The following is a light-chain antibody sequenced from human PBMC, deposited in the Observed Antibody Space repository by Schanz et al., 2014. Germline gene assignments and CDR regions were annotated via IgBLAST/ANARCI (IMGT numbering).Light chain of an antibody. CDR2: PAS. Sequence: DIQMTPSPSSLSASVGDRVIITCRASQNISSHLNWYQRKPGRAPKLLIYPASSLQSGVPSRFSGGGSGTEFTLIISSLQPDDFATYYCQQYSTYSWTFGQGTKV. CDR3: QQYSTYSWT. V-gene: IGKV1-39*01. CDR1: QNISSH. J-gene: IGKJ1*01.